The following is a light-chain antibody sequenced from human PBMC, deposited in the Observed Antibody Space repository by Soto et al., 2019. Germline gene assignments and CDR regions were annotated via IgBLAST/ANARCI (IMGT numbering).Light chain of an antibody. CDR2: DAS. Sequence: PVERATLSCRASQHISGYLAWYQQKPGQAPRLLIYDASNRATGVPARFSGSGSGTDFTLTISSLEPEDFAVYYCQQRSNWPPITFGQGTRLEI. CDR1: QHISGY. J-gene: IGKJ5*01. V-gene: IGKV3-11*01. CDR3: QQRSNWPPIT.